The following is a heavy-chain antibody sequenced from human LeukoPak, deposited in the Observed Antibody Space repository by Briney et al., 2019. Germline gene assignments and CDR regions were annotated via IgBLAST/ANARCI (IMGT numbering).Heavy chain of an antibody. CDR1: GGSIASSSNY. CDR3: ARGPMRTNYDFWSGYYHHFDY. CDR2: IFYTGNT. V-gene: IGHV4-39*07. J-gene: IGHJ4*02. Sequence: SETLSLTCTVSGGSIASSSNYWVWIRQPPGKGLEWIGNIFYTGNTYYNPSLKSRVTISVDTSNNQFSLNLASVTAADTAVYYCARGPMRTNYDFWSGYYHHFDYWGQGTLVTVSS. D-gene: IGHD3-3*01.